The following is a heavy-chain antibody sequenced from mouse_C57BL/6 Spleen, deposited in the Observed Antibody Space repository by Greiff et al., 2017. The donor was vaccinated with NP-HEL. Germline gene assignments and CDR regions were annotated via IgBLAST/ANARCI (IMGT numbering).Heavy chain of an antibody. J-gene: IGHJ1*03. CDR1: GYTFTSYW. V-gene: IGHV1-50*01. Sequence: QVQLQQPGAELVKPGASVKLSCKASGYTFTSYWMQWVKQRPGQGLEWIGEIDPSDSYTNYNQKFKGKATLTVDTSSSTAYMQLSSLTSEDSAVYYCARRYDGDFDGWGTGTTVTVSS. CDR3: ARRYDGDFDG. CDR2: IDPSDSYT. D-gene: IGHD2-3*01.